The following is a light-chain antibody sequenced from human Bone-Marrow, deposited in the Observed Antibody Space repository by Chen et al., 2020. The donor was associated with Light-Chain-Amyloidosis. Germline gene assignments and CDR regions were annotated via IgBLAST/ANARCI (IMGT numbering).Light chain of an antibody. V-gene: IGKV1-39*01. Sequence: DIQMTQSPSSLSASVGDRVTITCRANQSISTYLNWYQQKPGKAPKLLIYAASSLQSGVSSRFSGSGSGTESTLTISSLQPEDFATYYCQQSYSTPYTFGQGTKLEIK. CDR3: QQSYSTPYT. CDR2: AAS. CDR1: QSISTY. J-gene: IGKJ2*01.